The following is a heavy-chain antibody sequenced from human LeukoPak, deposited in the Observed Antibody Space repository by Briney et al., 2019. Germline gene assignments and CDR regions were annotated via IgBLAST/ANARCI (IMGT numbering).Heavy chain of an antibody. CDR1: GYSISSGYY. CDR2: IYHSGST. J-gene: IGHJ4*02. CDR3: AREGRGTTVSDFDY. Sequence: SETLSLTCTVSGYSISSGYYWGWIRQPPGKGLEWIGSIYHSGSTYYNPSLKSRVTISVDTSKNQFSLKLSSVTAADTAVYYCAREGRGTTVSDFDYWGQGTLVTVSS. D-gene: IGHD4-17*01. V-gene: IGHV4-38-2*02.